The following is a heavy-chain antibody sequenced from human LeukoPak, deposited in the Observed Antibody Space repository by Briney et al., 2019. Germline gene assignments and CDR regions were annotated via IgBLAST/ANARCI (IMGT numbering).Heavy chain of an antibody. V-gene: IGHV1-46*01. CDR2: INPSGGST. Sequence: ASVKVSCKASGYTFTSYYMHWVRQAPRQGLEWMGIINPSGGSTSYAQKFQGRVTMTRDMSTSTVYMELSSLRSEDTAVYYCARVDAGYGGNSPDFDYWGQGTLVTVSS. CDR1: GYTFTSYY. D-gene: IGHD4-23*01. J-gene: IGHJ4*02. CDR3: ARVDAGYGGNSPDFDY.